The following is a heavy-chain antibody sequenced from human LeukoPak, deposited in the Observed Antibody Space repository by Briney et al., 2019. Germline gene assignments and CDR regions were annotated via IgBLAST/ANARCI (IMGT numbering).Heavy chain of an antibody. CDR3: ARTILLLGFDY. V-gene: IGHV4-31*03. CDR1: GGSISSGGYY. J-gene: IGHJ4*02. D-gene: IGHD2-21*01. Sequence: SETLSLTCTVSGGSISSGGYYWSWIRQHPGKGLEWIGYIYYSGSTYYNPSLKSRVTISVDTSKNQFSLKLSSVTAADTAVYYCARTILLLGFDYWGQGTLVTVSS. CDR2: IYYSGST.